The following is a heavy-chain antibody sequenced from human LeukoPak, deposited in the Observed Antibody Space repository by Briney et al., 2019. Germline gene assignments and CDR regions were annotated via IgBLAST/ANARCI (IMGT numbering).Heavy chain of an antibody. CDR1: GGSISSSSYY. Sequence: SETLSLTCTVSGGSISSSSYYWGWIRQPPGKGLEWIGSIYYSGSTYYNPSLKSRVTISVDTSKNQFSLKLSSVTAADTAVYYCAREYCSGGSCDWSWYNWFDPWGQGTLVTVSS. D-gene: IGHD2-15*01. CDR2: IYYSGST. CDR3: AREYCSGGSCDWSWYNWFDP. J-gene: IGHJ5*02. V-gene: IGHV4-39*01.